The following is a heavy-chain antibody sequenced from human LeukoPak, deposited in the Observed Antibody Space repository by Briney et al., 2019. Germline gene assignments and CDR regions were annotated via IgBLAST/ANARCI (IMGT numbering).Heavy chain of an antibody. CDR2: INKNSRYI. V-gene: IGHV3-21*01. J-gene: IGHJ5*02. Sequence: GGSLRLSCATSGFTFSDHAMHWVHQAPGRGLEWISSINKNSRYIYYADSLKGRFTISRDNAKNSLYLQINSLTTEDTAVYYCARSVPMAVSGLDLWGQGTLVTVSS. D-gene: IGHD5/OR15-5a*01. CDR1: GFTFSDHA. CDR3: ARSVPMAVSGLDL.